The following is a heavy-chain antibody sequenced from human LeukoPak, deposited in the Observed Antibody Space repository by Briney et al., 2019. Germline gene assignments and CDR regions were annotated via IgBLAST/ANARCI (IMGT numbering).Heavy chain of an antibody. D-gene: IGHD2-21*01. Sequence: PGGSLRLSCAASGFTFSSYGMHWVRQAPGKGLEWVAVLSDDGRDFHYADSVKGRFTISRDNSKKTLYLQMDSLRTEDTAFYYCALIGVVIPPDTYDVWGQGTLVTVSS. CDR3: ALIGVVIPPDTYDV. CDR2: LSDDGRDF. CDR1: GFTFSSYG. V-gene: IGHV3-30*03. J-gene: IGHJ3*01.